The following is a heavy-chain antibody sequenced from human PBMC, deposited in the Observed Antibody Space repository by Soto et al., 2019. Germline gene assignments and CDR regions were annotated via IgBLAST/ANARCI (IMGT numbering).Heavy chain of an antibody. J-gene: IGHJ6*02. V-gene: IGHV1-18*01. D-gene: IGHD3-3*01. Sequence: QVQVVQSGDEVKETGASVRVSCKTSGYSFTAYGISWVRQAPGQGLEWMGWIRCYNGKTKYAQKVQGRVTMTTDTFTSTAYMGVRSLRSGGAAIYYCARDAPPPELRFLEWHNYDYNGMDVWGQGTTVTVSS. CDR2: IRCYNGKT. CDR1: GYSFTAYG. CDR3: ARDAPPPELRFLEWHNYDYNGMDV.